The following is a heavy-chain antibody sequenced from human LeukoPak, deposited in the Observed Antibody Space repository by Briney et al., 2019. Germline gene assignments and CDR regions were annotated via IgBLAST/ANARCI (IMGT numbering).Heavy chain of an antibody. V-gene: IGHV4-39*07. CDR2: IYYSGST. CDR3: VREVNHYGLRRNSFDP. CDR1: GGSISSSSYY. D-gene: IGHD3-10*01. J-gene: IGHJ5*02. Sequence: SETLSLTCTVSGGSISSSSYYWGWIRQPPGKGLEWIGSIYYSGSTYYNPSLKSRVTISLDTSNNQFSLKLSSVTAADTAVYYCVREVNHYGLRRNSFDPWGQGGKVTVSS.